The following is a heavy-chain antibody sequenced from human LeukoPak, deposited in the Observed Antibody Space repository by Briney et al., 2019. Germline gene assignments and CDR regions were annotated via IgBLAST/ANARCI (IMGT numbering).Heavy chain of an antibody. J-gene: IGHJ4*02. Sequence: PGGSLRLSCAASGFTFSSYSMNWVRQAPGKGLEWVSSISSSSSYIYYADSVKGRFTISRDNAKNSLYLQMNSLRAEDTAVYYCARDFGSTTWSGSDSWGQGTLVTVSS. V-gene: IGHV3-21*01. CDR2: ISSSSSYI. CDR1: GFTFSSYS. D-gene: IGHD3-3*01. CDR3: ARDFGSTTWSGSDS.